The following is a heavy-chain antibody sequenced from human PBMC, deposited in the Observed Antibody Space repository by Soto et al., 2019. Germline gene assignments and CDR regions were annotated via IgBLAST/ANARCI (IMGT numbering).Heavy chain of an antibody. CDR2: ISGSGGST. D-gene: IGHD6-13*01. CDR1: GGSISSGGYY. CDR3: AKGTVGSTLQPYYFDF. J-gene: IGHJ4*02. Sequence: ETLSLTCTVSGGSISSGGYYWSWIRQHPGKGLEWVSTISGSGGSTYYADSVKGRFTISRDNSRDTLCLQMNNLRAEDTAVYYCAKGTVGSTLQPYYFDFWGQGTLVNVSS. V-gene: IGHV3-23*01.